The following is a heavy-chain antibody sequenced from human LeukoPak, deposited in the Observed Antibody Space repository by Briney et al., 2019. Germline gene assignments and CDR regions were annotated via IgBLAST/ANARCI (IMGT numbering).Heavy chain of an antibody. CDR3: ARDSITEATVTNYSDY. CDR1: GDSVSSNSAA. Sequence: SQTLSLTCAISGDSVSSNSAAWNWTRQSPSRGLEWLGRTYYRSKWYNDYAVSVKSRITINPDTSKNQFSLQLNSVTPEDTAVYYCARDSITEATVTNYSDYWGQGTLVTVSS. D-gene: IGHD4-17*01. J-gene: IGHJ4*02. CDR2: TYYRSKWYN. V-gene: IGHV6-1*01.